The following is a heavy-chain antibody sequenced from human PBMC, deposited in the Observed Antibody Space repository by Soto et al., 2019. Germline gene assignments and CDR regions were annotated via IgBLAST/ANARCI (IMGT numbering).Heavy chain of an antibody. CDR3: AVGHTSGSYYGHALF. D-gene: IGHD1-26*01. CDR1: GVSISGYY. Sequence: KTSETLSLTCTVSGVSISGYYWSWIRQPPGKGLEWIGYIYSSGTTNYNPSLKSRVTISLDTSKNQFSLKLTSVTAADTAVYYCAVGHTSGSYYGHALFWGQGTLVTVSS. CDR2: IYSSGTT. J-gene: IGHJ4*02. V-gene: IGHV4-59*01.